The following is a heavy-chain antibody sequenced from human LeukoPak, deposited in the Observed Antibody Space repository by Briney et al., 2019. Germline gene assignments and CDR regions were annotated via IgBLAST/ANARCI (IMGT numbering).Heavy chain of an antibody. CDR3: ARDGHSYGYGYY. CDR2: ISSSSSYI. V-gene: IGHV3-21*01. D-gene: IGHD5-18*01. J-gene: IGHJ4*02. CDR1: GFTFSDYS. Sequence: GGSLRLSCAGGFTFSDYSMNWVRQAPGKGLEWVSSISSSSSYIYYADSVKGRFTISRDNAKNSLYLQMNSLRAEDTAVYYCARDGHSYGYGYYWGQGTLVTVSS.